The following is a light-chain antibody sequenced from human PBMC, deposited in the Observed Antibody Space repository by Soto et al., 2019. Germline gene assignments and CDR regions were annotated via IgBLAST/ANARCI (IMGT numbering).Light chain of an antibody. CDR1: QSVNNN. CDR2: GAF. J-gene: IGKJ2*01. CDR3: QQYNDWPPMYT. V-gene: IGKV3-15*01. Sequence: EIVMTQSPATLSVSPGERATLSCRASQSVNNNLAWFQQKPGQAPRLLIYGAFTRATGIPARFSGSGSGTEFTLTISSLQSEDCAVYYCQQYNDWPPMYTFGQGTKLEIK.